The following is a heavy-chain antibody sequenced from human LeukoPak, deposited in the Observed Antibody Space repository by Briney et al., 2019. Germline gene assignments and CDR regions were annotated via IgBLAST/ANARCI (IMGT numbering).Heavy chain of an antibody. D-gene: IGHD6-19*01. CDR3: ARSLLSSGWYSD. V-gene: IGHV4-61*02. Sequence: SETLSLTCTVSGGSISSSSYYWSWIRQPAGKGLEWIGRIYTSGSTNYNPSLKSRVTISVDTSKNQFSLKLSSVTAADTAVYYCARSLLSSGWYSDWGQGTLVTVSS. J-gene: IGHJ4*02. CDR2: IYTSGST. CDR1: GGSISSSSYY.